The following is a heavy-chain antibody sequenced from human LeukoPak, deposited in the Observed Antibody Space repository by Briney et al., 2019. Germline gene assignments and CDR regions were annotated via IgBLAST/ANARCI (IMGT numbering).Heavy chain of an antibody. CDR1: GGSISSSSYY. J-gene: IGHJ4*02. D-gene: IGHD3-16*02. CDR2: IYYSGST. CDR3: ASEGYAFGGVIAKAVGY. V-gene: IGHV4-39*07. Sequence: NPSETLSLTCTVSGGSISSSSYYWGWIRQPPGKGLEWIGSIYYSGSTYYNPSLKSRVTISVDTSKNQFSLKLSSVTAADTAVYYCASEGYAFGGVIAKAVGYWGQGTLVTVSS.